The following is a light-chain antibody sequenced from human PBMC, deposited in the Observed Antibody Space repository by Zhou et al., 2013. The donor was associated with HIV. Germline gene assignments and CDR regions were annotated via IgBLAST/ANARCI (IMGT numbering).Light chain of an antibody. CDR3: QQYSSPWT. V-gene: IGKV3-20*01. CDR1: QSVSTNY. CDR2: GAS. J-gene: IGKJ1*01. Sequence: EIVLTQSPGTLSLSPGERATLSCRASQSVSTNYLAWYQQKPGQAPRLLIFGASSRATDVPDRFSGSGSGTDFTLTISRLEPEDFAVYYCQQYSSPWTFGQGTKVEIK.